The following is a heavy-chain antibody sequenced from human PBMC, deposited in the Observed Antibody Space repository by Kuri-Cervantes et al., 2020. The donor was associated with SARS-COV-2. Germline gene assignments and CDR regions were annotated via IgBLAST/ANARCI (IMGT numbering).Heavy chain of an antibody. V-gene: IGHV3-21*01. CDR2: ISTSSSYI. D-gene: IGHD3-10*01. J-gene: IGHJ4*02. Sequence: GGSLRLSCAASGFTFNSYSMNWVRQAPGKGLEWVSSISTSSSYIYYADSVKGRFTISRDNAKNSLYLQMNSLRAEDTAVYYCARDDGSGSYFTFDYWGQGTLVTVSS. CDR3: ARDDGSGSYFTFDY. CDR1: GFTFNSYS.